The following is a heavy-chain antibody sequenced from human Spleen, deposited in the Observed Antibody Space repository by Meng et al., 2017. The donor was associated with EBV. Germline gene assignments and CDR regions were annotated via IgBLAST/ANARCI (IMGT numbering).Heavy chain of an antibody. CDR1: GGSFSDHY. CDR3: ARDLNSHSSGYYSNWFDP. D-gene: IGHD3-22*01. CDR2: INHGEST. J-gene: IGHJ5*02. Sequence: LEQGGPGQVKPSGTLSLHCVAYGGSFSDHYWSWIRQPPRKGLEWIGEINHGESTNCNPSLKRRATISVDTSKNQFSLKLSSVTAADTAVYYCARDLNSHSSGYYSNWFDPWGQGTLVTVSS. V-gene: IGHV4-34*01.